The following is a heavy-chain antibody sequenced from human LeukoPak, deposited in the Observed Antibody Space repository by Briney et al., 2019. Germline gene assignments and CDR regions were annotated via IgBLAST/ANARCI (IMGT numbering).Heavy chain of an antibody. D-gene: IGHD5/OR15-5a*01. CDR2: IKSKTDGGTT. V-gene: IGHV3-15*01. CDR1: GFTFSNAW. CDR3: TTDLSERYYFDY. Sequence: GGSLRLSCAASGFTFSNAWMSWVRQAPGKGLEWVGRIKSKTDGGTTDYAAPVKGRFTISRDDSKNTLYLQMNSLKTEDTAVYYSTTDLSERYYFDYWGQGTLVTVSS. J-gene: IGHJ4*02.